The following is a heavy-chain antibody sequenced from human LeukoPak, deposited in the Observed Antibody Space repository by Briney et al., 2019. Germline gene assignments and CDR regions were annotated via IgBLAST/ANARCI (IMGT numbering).Heavy chain of an antibody. CDR3: AKASGYSGYDPFDY. J-gene: IGHJ4*02. Sequence: GRSLRLSCAAAGFTFSSYVMSWVSQAPGKGPEWVSGISGSGDSTYYADSVKGRFSISRDNSRDTLYLQINSLRADDTALYYCAKASGYSGYDPFDYWGQGTLVTVSS. V-gene: IGHV3-23*01. CDR2: ISGSGDST. CDR1: GFTFSSYV. D-gene: IGHD5-12*01.